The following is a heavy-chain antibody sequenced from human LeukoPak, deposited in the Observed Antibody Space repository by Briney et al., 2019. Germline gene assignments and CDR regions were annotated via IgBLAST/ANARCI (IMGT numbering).Heavy chain of an antibody. J-gene: IGHJ3*02. CDR1: GGPISSYY. CDR3: ASYGGNAGNAFDI. D-gene: IGHD4-23*01. CDR2: IYASGNT. V-gene: IGHV4-4*07. Sequence: KPSETLSLTCTVSGGPISSYYWSGVRQPAGKGLEWIGRIYASGNTNYNPSLKSRVAMSVDTSKDQFSLKLRSVTAADTAVYYCASYGGNAGNAFDIWGQGTMVTVSS.